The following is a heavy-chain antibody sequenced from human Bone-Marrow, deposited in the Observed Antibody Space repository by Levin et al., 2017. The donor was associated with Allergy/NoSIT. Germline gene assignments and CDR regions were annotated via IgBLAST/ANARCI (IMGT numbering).Heavy chain of an antibody. V-gene: IGHV3-30-3*01. J-gene: IGHJ4*02. CDR2: ISYDGSNK. CDR1: GFTFSSYA. D-gene: IGHD3-10*01. Sequence: GGSLRLSCAASGFTFSSYAMHWVRQAPGKGLEWVAVISYDGSNKYYADSVKGRFTISRDNSKNTLYLQMNSLRAEDTAVYYWARDGEYGSGSYYNVPFDYWGQGTLVTVSS. CDR3: ARDGEYGSGSYYNVPFDY.